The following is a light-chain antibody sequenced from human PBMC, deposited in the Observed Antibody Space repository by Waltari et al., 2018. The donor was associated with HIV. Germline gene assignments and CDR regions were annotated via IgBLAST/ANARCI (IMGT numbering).Light chain of an antibody. CDR2: GAS. V-gene: IGKV1-39*01. Sequence: DIQMTQSPSSLSASIGDRVTITCRAGQSISRYLNWYQQKPGRAPKLLIYGASSVQSGVPSRFSGSGSGTDFTLTISGLQPEDFAPYYCQQSSSTPPYTFGQGTKLEIK. CDR3: QQSSSTPPYT. J-gene: IGKJ2*01. CDR1: QSISRY.